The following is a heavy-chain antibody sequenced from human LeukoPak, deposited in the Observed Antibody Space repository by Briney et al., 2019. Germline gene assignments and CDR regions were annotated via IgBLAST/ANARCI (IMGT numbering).Heavy chain of an antibody. Sequence: PSETLSLTWTVSGGSFTGPYWSWIRQTPGKGLEWIGYIYHNGDTKYNPSLKSRVTMSVDTSKNQFSLKLSSVTPADTAVYYCARDGYGPTDYWGKGSLVTVSS. D-gene: IGHD5-18*01. CDR2: IYHNGDT. CDR1: GGSFTGPY. J-gene: IGHJ4*02. CDR3: ARDGYGPTDY. V-gene: IGHV4-59*11.